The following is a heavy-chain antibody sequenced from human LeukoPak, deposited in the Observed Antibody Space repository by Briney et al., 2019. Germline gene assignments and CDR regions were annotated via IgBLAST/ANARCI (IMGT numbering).Heavy chain of an antibody. CDR1: GFTLSSYG. CDR2: IRSDGNNK. J-gene: IGHJ5*02. Sequence: GGSLRLSCAASGFTLSSYGMHWVRQAPGQGQERVAFIRSDGNNKFYADSLKGRFTVFRDNSRNNVYLHMNSLRIEDTAVYYCARDTGDYYDSSGYYYAGWFDPWGQGTLVTVSS. V-gene: IGHV3-30*02. D-gene: IGHD3-22*01. CDR3: ARDTGDYYDSSGYYYAGWFDP.